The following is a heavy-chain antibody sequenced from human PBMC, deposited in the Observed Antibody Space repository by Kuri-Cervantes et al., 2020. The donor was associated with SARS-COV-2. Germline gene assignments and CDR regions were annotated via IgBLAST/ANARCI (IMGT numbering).Heavy chain of an antibody. J-gene: IGHJ3*02. Sequence: ALVKVSCKASGYTFTSYGISWVRQAPGQGLEWMGWISAYNGNTNYAQKLQGRVTMTTDTSTSTAYMELRSLRSDDTAVYYCARVDDTAMVIAHGAFDIWGQGTMVTVSS. CDR3: ARVDDTAMVIAHGAFDI. CDR1: GYTFTSYG. D-gene: IGHD5-18*01. CDR2: ISAYNGNT. V-gene: IGHV1-18*01.